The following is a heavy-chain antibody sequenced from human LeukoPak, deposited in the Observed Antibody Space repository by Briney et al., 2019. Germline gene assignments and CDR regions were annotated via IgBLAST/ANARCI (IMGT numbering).Heavy chain of an antibody. CDR3: ARDVNSSSWYPYYFDY. Sequence: PSETLSLTCTVSGGSISSYFWSWIRQPAAKGLEWIGRIDTSGSTNYNPSLKSRVTISVDTSKNQFSLKLSSVTAADTAVYYCARDVNSSSWYPYYFDYWGQGTLVTVSS. D-gene: IGHD6-13*01. V-gene: IGHV4-4*07. J-gene: IGHJ4*02. CDR1: GGSISSYF. CDR2: IDTSGST.